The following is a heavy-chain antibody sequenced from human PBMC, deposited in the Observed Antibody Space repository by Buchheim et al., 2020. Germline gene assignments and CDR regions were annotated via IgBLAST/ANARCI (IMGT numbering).Heavy chain of an antibody. CDR1: GFTFDDYA. CDR3: AKDISGTYFFDY. CDR2: ISWNSGSI. Sequence: EVQLVESGGGLVQPGRSLRLSCTASGFTFDDYAMHWVRQAPGKGLEWVSGISWNSGSITYAESVRGRFTISRDNAQNSLSLQMNSLRVEDTAFYYCAKDISGTYFFDYWGQGTL. J-gene: IGHJ4*02. V-gene: IGHV3-9*01. D-gene: IGHD1-26*01.